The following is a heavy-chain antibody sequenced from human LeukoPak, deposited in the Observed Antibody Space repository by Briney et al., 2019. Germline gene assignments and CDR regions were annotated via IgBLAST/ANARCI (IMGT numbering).Heavy chain of an antibody. V-gene: IGHV3-21*01. CDR1: GFTFSSSS. D-gene: IGHD1-26*01. CDR3: ARALASGSSAFDY. CDR2: ISSSSSYI. Sequence: GGSLRLSCAASGFTFSSSSMNWVRQAPGKGLEWVSSISSSSSYIYFADSVKGRFTISRGNAKSSVYLQMNSLRAEDTAVYYCARALASGSSAFDYWGQGTLVTVSS. J-gene: IGHJ4*02.